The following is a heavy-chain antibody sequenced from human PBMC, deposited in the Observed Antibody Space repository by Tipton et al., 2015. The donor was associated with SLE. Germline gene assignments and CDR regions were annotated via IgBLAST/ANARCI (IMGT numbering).Heavy chain of an antibody. CDR1: GFTFSSYA. J-gene: IGHJ4*02. CDR2: ISYDGSNK. Sequence: RSLRLSCAASGFTFSSYAMHWVRQAPGKGLEWVAVISYDGSNKYYADSVKGRFTISRDNSKNTLYLQMNSLRAEDTAVYYCARAPGDQHFDLWGQGTLVPVSS. V-gene: IGHV3-30*04. D-gene: IGHD3-10*01. CDR3: ARAPGDQHFDL.